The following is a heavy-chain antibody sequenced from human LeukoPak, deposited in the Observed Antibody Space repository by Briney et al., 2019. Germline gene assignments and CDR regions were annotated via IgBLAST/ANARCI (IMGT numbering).Heavy chain of an antibody. CDR1: GFTFSSYS. J-gene: IGHJ6*02. CDR3: ATLPGASGYVSYYYGMDV. D-gene: IGHD5-12*01. CDR2: ISSSSSTI. Sequence: PGGSLRLSCAASGFTFSSYSMNWVRQAPGKGLEWVSYISSSSSTIYYADSVKGRFTISRDNAKNSLYLQMNSLRDEDTAVYYCATLPGASGYVSYYYGMDVWGQGTTVTVSS. V-gene: IGHV3-48*02.